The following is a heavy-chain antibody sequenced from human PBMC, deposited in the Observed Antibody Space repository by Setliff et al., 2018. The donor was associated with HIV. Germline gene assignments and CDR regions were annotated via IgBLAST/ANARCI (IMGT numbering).Heavy chain of an antibody. CDR2: IYPGDSDT. D-gene: IGHD3-22*01. CDR3: ARISGLYYYDSSGYYYGHYFDY. V-gene: IGHV5-51*01. Sequence: GESLKLSCKGSGYSFTNYWIGWVRQMPGKGLEWMGIIYPGDSDTRYSPSFQGQFTISADKSISTAYLQWSSLKASDTAMYYCARISGLYYYDSSGYYYGHYFDYWGQGTLVTVSS. J-gene: IGHJ4*02. CDR1: GYSFTNYW.